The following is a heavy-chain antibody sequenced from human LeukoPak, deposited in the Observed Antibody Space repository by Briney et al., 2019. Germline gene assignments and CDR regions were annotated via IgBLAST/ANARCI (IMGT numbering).Heavy chain of an antibody. J-gene: IGHJ5*02. Sequence: SETLSLTCTVSGGSISSYYWSWIRQPPGKGLEWIGYIYYSGSTNYNPSLKSRVTISVDTSKNQFSLKLSSVTAADTAVYYCARQVVWFGELLPNWFDPWGQGTLVTVSS. CDR2: IYYSGST. CDR3: ARQVVWFGELLPNWFDP. V-gene: IGHV4-59*08. D-gene: IGHD3-10*01. CDR1: GGSISSYY.